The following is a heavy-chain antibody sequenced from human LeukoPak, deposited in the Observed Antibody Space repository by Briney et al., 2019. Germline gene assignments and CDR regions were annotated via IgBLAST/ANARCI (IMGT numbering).Heavy chain of an antibody. V-gene: IGHV6-1*01. CDR3: ARGRASAFDI. J-gene: IGHJ3*02. Sequence: SQTLSLTCAISRDSVSSNSVAWNWIRQSPSRGLEWLGRTYRRSIYYNDYASSVKGRITINVDTSKNQFSLHVNSVTPEDTAVYYCARGRASAFDIWAQGTIVTVSS. CDR1: RDSVSSNSVA. CDR2: TYRRSIYYN.